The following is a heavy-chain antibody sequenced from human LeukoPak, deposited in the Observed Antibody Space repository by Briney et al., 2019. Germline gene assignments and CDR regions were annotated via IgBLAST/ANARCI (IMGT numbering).Heavy chain of an antibody. Sequence: GSSVKVSCKASGGTFSSYAISWVRQAPGQGLEWMGGIIPIFGTANYAQKFQGRVTITADESTSTAYMELSSLRSEDTAVYYCARGFLEWLLYRNWFDPWGQGTLVTVSS. CDR2: IIPIFGTA. V-gene: IGHV1-69*01. CDR1: GGTFSSYA. J-gene: IGHJ5*02. D-gene: IGHD3-3*01. CDR3: ARGFLEWLLYRNWFDP.